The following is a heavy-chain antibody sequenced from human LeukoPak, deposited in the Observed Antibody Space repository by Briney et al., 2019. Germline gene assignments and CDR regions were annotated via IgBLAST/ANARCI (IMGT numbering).Heavy chain of an antibody. J-gene: IGHJ4*02. CDR3: AKDQYGSWTIDY. Sequence: GGSLRLSCTASGFTFSCCGMHWVRQAPGKGLEWVASTPYDGSDDWYVDSVKGRFTISRDNSENTLYLQMNSLGTEDTAVYYCAKDQYGSWTIDYWGQGTLVTVSS. V-gene: IGHV3-30*02. CDR1: GFTFSCCG. CDR2: TPYDGSDD. D-gene: IGHD3-3*01.